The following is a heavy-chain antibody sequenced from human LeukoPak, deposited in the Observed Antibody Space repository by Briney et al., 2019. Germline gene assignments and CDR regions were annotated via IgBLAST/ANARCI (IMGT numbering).Heavy chain of an antibody. D-gene: IGHD3-9*01. CDR3: ARRDYDILTGYSANWFDP. J-gene: IGHJ5*02. V-gene: IGHV5-51*01. CDR2: IYPGDSDT. CDR1: GYSFTSYW. Sequence: GESLKISCKGSGYSFTSYWIGWVRQMPGKDLEWMGIIYPGDSDTRYSPSFQGQVTISADKSISTAYLQWSSLKASDTAMYYCARRDYDILTGYSANWFDPWGQGTLVTVSS.